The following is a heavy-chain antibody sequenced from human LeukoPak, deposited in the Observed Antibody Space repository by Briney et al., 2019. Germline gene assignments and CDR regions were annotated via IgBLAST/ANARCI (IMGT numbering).Heavy chain of an antibody. CDR3: ARDRGASGWYESES. CDR2: IKPNGSGR. D-gene: IGHD6-19*01. CDR1: GFAFSNYW. J-gene: IGHJ5*02. V-gene: IGHV3-7*01. Sequence: GGSLSLSCAGSGFAFSNYWMSGVRPAPGKGLEWVAHIKPNGSGRYSADPAKGRFPISRDNAKNSLYLQMNSLRAEDTAVFYCARDRGASGWYESESWGQGTLVTVSS.